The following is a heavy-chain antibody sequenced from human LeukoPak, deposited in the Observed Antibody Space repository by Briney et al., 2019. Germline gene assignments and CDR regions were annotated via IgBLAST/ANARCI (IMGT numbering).Heavy chain of an antibody. J-gene: IGHJ5*02. V-gene: IGHV4-39*01. Sequence: KSSETLSLTCTVSTGSISSSSYYWGWIRQPPGKGLEWIGSIYYSGSTYYNPSLKSRASIFVDTSKNQFSRRLSSVAAADTTAYYCARHETLYNWFDPWGQGTLVTVSS. CDR2: IYYSGST. CDR1: TGSISSSSYY. CDR3: ARHETLYNWFDP.